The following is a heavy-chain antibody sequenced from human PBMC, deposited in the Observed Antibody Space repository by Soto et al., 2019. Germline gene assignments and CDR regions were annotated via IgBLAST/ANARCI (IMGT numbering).Heavy chain of an antibody. CDR1: GFTFSSYA. Sequence: GGSLRLSCAASGFTFSSYAMSWVRQAPGKGLEWVSAISGSGGSTYYADSVKGRFTISRDNSKNTLYLQMNSLRAEDTAVYYCAKDHIFGGSSLGDYFDYWGQGTLVTVSS. D-gene: IGHD6-6*01. J-gene: IGHJ4*02. CDR3: AKDHIFGGSSLGDYFDY. CDR2: ISGSGGST. V-gene: IGHV3-23*01.